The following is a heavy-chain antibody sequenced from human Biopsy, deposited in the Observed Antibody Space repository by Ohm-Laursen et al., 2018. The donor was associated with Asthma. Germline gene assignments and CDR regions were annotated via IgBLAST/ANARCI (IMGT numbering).Heavy chain of an antibody. J-gene: IGHJ4*02. CDR3: AKGYYYDSSGFDY. CDR1: GFTFSSYA. V-gene: IGHV3-23*01. D-gene: IGHD3-22*01. Sequence: SLRLSCTAPGFTFSSYAMSWARQAPGKGLEWVSAISGSGGSTYYADSVKGRFTISRDNSKNTLYLQMNSLRAEDTAVYYCAKGYYYDSSGFDYWGQGTLVTVSS. CDR2: ISGSGGST.